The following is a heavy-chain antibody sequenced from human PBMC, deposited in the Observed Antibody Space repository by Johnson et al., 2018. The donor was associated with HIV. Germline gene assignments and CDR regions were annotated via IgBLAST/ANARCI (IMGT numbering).Heavy chain of an antibody. CDR2: ISYDGVNK. CDR1: EFSFSTYA. Sequence: QVQLVEFGGGVVQPGRSLRLSCAASEFSFSTYALHWVRQAPGEGLEWVAVISYDGVNKYYADSVKGRFTVSRDNSKNTLYLQMTSLRTEDTAVYYCARGGFDIVGGTIGWSAFDIWGQGTMVTVSS. V-gene: IGHV3-30*04. J-gene: IGHJ3*02. CDR3: ARGGFDIVGGTIGWSAFDI. D-gene: IGHD1-26*01.